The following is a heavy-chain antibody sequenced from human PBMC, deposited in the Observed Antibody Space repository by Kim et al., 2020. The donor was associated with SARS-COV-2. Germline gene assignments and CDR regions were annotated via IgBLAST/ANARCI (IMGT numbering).Heavy chain of an antibody. J-gene: IGHJ6*02. V-gene: IGHV1-3*01. CDR3: ARGYSGYDWTYGMDV. CDR1: GYTFTSYA. Sequence: ASVKVSCKASGYTFTSYAMHWVRQAPGQRLEWMGWINAGNGNTKYSQKFQGRVTITRDTSASTAYMELSSLRSEDTAVYYCARGYSGYDWTYGMDVWGQGTTVTVSS. D-gene: IGHD5-12*01. CDR2: INAGNGNT.